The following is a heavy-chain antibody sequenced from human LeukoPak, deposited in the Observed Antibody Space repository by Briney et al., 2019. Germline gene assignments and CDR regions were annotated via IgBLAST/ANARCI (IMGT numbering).Heavy chain of an antibody. J-gene: IGHJ6*02. CDR3: ARGRLQLWSFPLPYIHYAIDV. D-gene: IGHD5-18*01. CDR1: AGSFAGYY. V-gene: IGHV4-34*01. CDR2: SQHFGSN. Sequence: SQTLSLTCAVDAGSFAGYYWGCISPLAGSGLEWIGASQHFGSNDYNPDLKRRATISVDTSNNQFSLNVRSVTDADTAVYFCARGRLQLWSFPLPYIHYAIDVWGQGTTVTVSS.